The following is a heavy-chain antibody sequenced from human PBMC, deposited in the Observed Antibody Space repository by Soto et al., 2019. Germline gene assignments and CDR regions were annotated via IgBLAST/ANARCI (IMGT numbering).Heavy chain of an antibody. J-gene: IGHJ1*01. V-gene: IGHV3-30*18. Sequence: QVQLVESGGGVVQPGRSLRLSCAASGFTFSSYGMHWVRQAPGKGLEWVAVISYDGSTKYYADSVKGRFTISRDNSKNTLYLQMNSLRAEDRAVYYCAKDGGYCSGGSCYSFAEYFQHWCQGPLVTVSS. CDR1: GFTFSSYG. CDR2: ISYDGSTK. D-gene: IGHD2-15*01. CDR3: AKDGGYCSGGSCYSFAEYFQH.